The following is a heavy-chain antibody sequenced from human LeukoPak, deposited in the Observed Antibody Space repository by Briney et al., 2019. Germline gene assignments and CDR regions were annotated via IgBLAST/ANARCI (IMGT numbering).Heavy chain of an antibody. CDR1: GGSISIYY. V-gene: IGHV4-4*07. CDR3: ASSRYGGNSMDSDY. Sequence: SETLSLTCTVSGGSISIYYWSWIRQPAGKGLEWIGRIYSSGSTNYNPSLKSRVTISVDTSKNQFSLKLSSVTAADTAVYYCASSRYGGNSMDSDYWGQGTLVTVSS. J-gene: IGHJ4*02. D-gene: IGHD4-23*01. CDR2: IYSSGST.